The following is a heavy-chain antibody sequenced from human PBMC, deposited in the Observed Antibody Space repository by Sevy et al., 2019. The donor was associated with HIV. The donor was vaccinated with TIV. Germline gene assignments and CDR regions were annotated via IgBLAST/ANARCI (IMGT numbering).Heavy chain of an antibody. J-gene: IGHJ4*02. CDR3: AKSATSHDGRNGFDY. Sequence: GGSLRLSCAASGFTFDDYAMHWVRQAPGKGLEWVSLISWDGGSTYYADSVKGRFTISRDNSKNSLYLQMNSLKAEDTALYYCAKSATSHDGRNGFDYWGQGTLVTVSS. CDR1: GFTFDDYA. CDR2: ISWDGGST. V-gene: IGHV3-43D*03. D-gene: IGHD1-1*01.